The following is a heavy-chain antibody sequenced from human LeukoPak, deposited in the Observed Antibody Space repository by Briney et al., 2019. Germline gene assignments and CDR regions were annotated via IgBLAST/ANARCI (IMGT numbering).Heavy chain of an antibody. CDR3: ARDRVQLWLQDYYYGMDV. J-gene: IGHJ6*02. CDR2: MNLDGSEK. CDR1: GFTFSTYW. V-gene: IGHV3-7*03. Sequence: GGSLRLSCVASGFTFSTYWMTWVRQAPGKGPEWVANMNLDGSEKFYVDSVKGRFTISRDNAKNSLYLQMNSLRAEDTAVYYCARDRVQLWLQDYYYGMDVWGQGTTVTVSS. D-gene: IGHD5-18*01.